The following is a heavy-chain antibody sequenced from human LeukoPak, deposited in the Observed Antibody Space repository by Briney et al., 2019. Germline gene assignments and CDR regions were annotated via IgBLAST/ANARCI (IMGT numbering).Heavy chain of an antibody. CDR2: INHSGST. V-gene: IGHV4-34*01. CDR1: GGSFSGYY. Sequence: PSETLSLTCAVYGGSFSGYYWSWIRQPPGKGLEWIGEINHSGSTNYNPSLKSRVTISVDTSKNQFSLKLSSVTAADTAVYYCARVRGYYDSSGYSPPHVFDYWGQGTLVTVSS. D-gene: IGHD3-22*01. J-gene: IGHJ4*02. CDR3: ARVRGYYDSSGYSPPHVFDY.